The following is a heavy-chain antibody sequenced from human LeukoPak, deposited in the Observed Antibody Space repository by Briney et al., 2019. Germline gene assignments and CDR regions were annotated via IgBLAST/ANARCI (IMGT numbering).Heavy chain of an antibody. Sequence: PGGSLRLSCAASGFTVSSNYMSWVRQAPGKGLEWVSVIYSGGSTYYADSVKGRFTISRDNSKNTLYLQMNSLRAEDTAVYYCARADGVYYYYGMDVWGQGTTVTVSS. J-gene: IGHJ6*02. CDR1: GFTVSSNY. V-gene: IGHV3-66*01. CDR2: IYSGGST. CDR3: ARADGVYYYYGMDV.